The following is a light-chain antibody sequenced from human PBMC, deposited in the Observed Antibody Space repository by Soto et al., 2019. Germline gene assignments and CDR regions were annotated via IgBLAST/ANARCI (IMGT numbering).Light chain of an antibody. J-gene: IGKJ3*01. CDR2: ATS. Sequence: DIQMTQSPSSLSASVGDRVTITCRASQSISTYLNWYQHKPGKAPNLLIYATSILQSGVPSRFSGSGSGTDFTLTISSLQPEDFATYYCQQSYSNPISFGPGTKVDNK. CDR1: QSISTY. V-gene: IGKV1-39*01. CDR3: QQSYSNPIS.